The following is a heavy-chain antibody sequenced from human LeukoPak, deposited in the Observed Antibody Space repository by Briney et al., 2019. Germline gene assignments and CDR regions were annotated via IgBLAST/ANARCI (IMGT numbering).Heavy chain of an antibody. CDR1: GYRFTSYY. Sequence: ASVKVSCKASGYRFTSYYMHWIRQAPGRGLEWMGVINTSGGSTSYEQKFQDRVTMTRDTSTSTVYMELSSLRSEDTAVYYCARGSRWLGDYWGQGTLVTVSS. CDR2: INTSGGST. CDR3: ARGSRWLGDY. J-gene: IGHJ4*02. D-gene: IGHD5-24*01. V-gene: IGHV1-46*01.